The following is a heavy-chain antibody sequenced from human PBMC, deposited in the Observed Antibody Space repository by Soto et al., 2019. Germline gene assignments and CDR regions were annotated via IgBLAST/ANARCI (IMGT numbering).Heavy chain of an antibody. CDR2: IYTSGST. J-gene: IGHJ6*02. CDR3: ARNPIDCSSTSCYTRNDYYYYYGMDV. V-gene: IGHV4-4*07. D-gene: IGHD2-2*02. Sequence: PSETLSLTCTLSGVSISSYYWSWIRQPAGKGLEWIGRIYTSGSTNYNPSLKSRVTMSVDTSKNQFSLKLSSVTAADTAVYYCARNPIDCSSTSCYTRNDYYYYYGMDVWGQGTTVTVSS. CDR1: GVSISSYY.